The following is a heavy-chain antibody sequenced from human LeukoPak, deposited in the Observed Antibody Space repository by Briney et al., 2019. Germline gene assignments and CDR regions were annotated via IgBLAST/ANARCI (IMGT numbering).Heavy chain of an antibody. CDR3: AKDSSGYFDY. CDR2: ISWNSGSI. D-gene: IGHD3-22*01. Sequence: GGSLRLSCAASGFTFDDYAMHWVRQAPGKGLEWVSGISWNSGSIGYADSVKGRFTISRDNAKNSLYLQMNSLRAEDTALYYCAKDSSGYFDYWGQGTLVTVSS. J-gene: IGHJ4*02. V-gene: IGHV3-9*01. CDR1: GFTFDDYA.